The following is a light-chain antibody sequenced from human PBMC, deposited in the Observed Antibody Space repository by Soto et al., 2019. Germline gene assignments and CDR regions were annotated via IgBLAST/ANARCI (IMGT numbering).Light chain of an antibody. J-gene: IGLJ2*01. V-gene: IGLV1-44*01. CDR1: SSDIGSNP. Sequence: QSVLTQPPSASRTPGQRVAISCSGGSSDIGSNPVNWYLHLPGAAPKLLIYRDNQRPSGVPDRFSGSKSGTSASLTISGLQSEDEADYFCSAWDDNIYGPVFGGGTKLTVL. CDR2: RDN. CDR3: SAWDDNIYGPV.